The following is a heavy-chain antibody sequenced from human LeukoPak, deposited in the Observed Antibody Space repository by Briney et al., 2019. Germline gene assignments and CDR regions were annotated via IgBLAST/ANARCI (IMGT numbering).Heavy chain of an antibody. Sequence: ASVKVSCKASGYTFTSYGISWVRKAPGQGLEWMGWISAYNGNTNCAQKLRGRVTMTTDTSTSTAYMELRSLRSDDTAVYYCAREGDYVWGSYRSPDYWGQGTLVTVSS. J-gene: IGHJ4*02. D-gene: IGHD3-16*02. CDR2: ISAYNGNT. V-gene: IGHV1-18*01. CDR3: AREGDYVWGSYRSPDY. CDR1: GYTFTSYG.